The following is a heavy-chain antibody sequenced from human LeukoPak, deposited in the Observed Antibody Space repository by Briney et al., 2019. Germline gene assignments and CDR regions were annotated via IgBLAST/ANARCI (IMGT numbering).Heavy chain of an antibody. CDR3: ARDSGLWFGEYDAFDI. J-gene: IGHJ3*02. CDR1: GYTFTGYY. Sequence: ASVKVSCKASGYTFTGYYMHWVRQAPGQGLEWMGWINPNSGGTNYAQKFQGRVTMTRDTSISTAYMELSRLRSDDTAVYYCARDSGLWFGEYDAFDIWGQGTMVTVSS. V-gene: IGHV1-2*02. CDR2: INPNSGGT. D-gene: IGHD3-10*01.